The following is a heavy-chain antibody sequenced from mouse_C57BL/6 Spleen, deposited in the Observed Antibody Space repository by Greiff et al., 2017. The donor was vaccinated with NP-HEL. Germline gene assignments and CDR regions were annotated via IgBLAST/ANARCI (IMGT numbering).Heavy chain of an antibody. CDR1: GYTFTSYW. CDR2: INPSSGYT. J-gene: IGHJ1*03. D-gene: IGHD1-1*01. Sequence: QVHVKQSGAELAKPGASVKLSCKASGYTFTSYWMHWVKQRPGQGLEWIGYINPSSGYTKYNQKFKDKATLTADKSSSTAYMQLSSLTYEDSAVYYCARNPYCGGSYFWYFDVWGTGTTVTVAS. V-gene: IGHV1-7*01. CDR3: ARNPYCGGSYFWYFDV.